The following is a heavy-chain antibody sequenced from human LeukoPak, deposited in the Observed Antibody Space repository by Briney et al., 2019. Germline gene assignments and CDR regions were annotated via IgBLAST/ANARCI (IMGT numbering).Heavy chain of an antibody. V-gene: IGHV1-2*02. CDR3: ARDTRRFLEWLTHYYYYYMDV. D-gene: IGHD3-3*01. Sequence: ASVKVSCKASGYTFTGYYMHWVRQAPGQGLEWMGWINPNSGGTNYAQKFQGRVTMTRDTSISTAYMELSRLRSDDTAVYYCARDTRRFLEWLTHYYYYYMDVWGKGTTVTVSS. J-gene: IGHJ6*03. CDR1: GYTFTGYY. CDR2: INPNSGGT.